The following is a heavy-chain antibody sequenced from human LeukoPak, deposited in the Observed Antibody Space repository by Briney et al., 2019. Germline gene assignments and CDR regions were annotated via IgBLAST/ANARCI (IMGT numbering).Heavy chain of an antibody. CDR2: ISYDGSNK. Sequence: PGGSLRLSCAASGFTFSSYAMHWVRQAPGKGLEWVAVISYDGSNKYYADSVKGRFTISRDNSKNTLYLQMNSLRTEDTAVYYCAKDSSIAAADYYFDYWGQGTLVTVSS. CDR1: GFTFSSYA. CDR3: AKDSSIAAADYYFDY. J-gene: IGHJ4*02. V-gene: IGHV3-30-3*01. D-gene: IGHD6-13*01.